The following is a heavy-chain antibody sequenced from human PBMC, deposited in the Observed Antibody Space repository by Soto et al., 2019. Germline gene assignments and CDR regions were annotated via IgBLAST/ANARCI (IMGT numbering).Heavy chain of an antibody. V-gene: IGHV3-49*03. CDR3: TRDQGIFVGYDFWPYYYYYMDV. CDR2: IRSKAYGGTT. Sequence: GGSLRLSCTASGFTFGDYAMSWFRQAPGKGLEWVGFIRSKAYGGTTEYAASVKGRFTISRDDSKSIAYLQMNSLKTEDTAVYYCTRDQGIFVGYDFWPYYYYYMDVWGKGTTVTVSS. CDR1: GFTFGDYA. D-gene: IGHD3-3*01. J-gene: IGHJ6*03.